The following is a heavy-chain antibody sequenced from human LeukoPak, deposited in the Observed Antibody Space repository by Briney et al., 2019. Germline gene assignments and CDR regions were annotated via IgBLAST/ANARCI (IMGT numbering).Heavy chain of an antibody. J-gene: IGHJ6*02. V-gene: IGHV1-24*01. CDR2: FDPEDGET. D-gene: IGHD1-26*01. CDR1: GYALTELS. CDR3: ATVGGYPNYYYYGMDV. Sequence: ASVKVSCKVSGYALTELSMHWVRQAPGKGLEWMGGFDPEDGETIYAQKFQGRVTMTEDTSTGTAYMELSSLRSEDTAVYYCATVGGYPNYYYYGMDVWGQGTTVTVSS.